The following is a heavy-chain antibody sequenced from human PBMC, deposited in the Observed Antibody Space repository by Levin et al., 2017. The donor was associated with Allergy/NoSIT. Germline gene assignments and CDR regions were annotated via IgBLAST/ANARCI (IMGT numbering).Heavy chain of an antibody. V-gene: IGHV5-51*04. CDR1: GYSFTSYW. CDR2: IYPGDSDT. CDR3: ARRGTRDYYYYMDV. D-gene: IGHD1-1*01. Sequence: KVSCQGSGYSFTSYWIGWVRQMPGKGLEWMGIIYPGDSDTRYSPSFQGQVTLSADKPISTAYLQWSSLKASDTAIYYCARRGTRDYYYYMDVWGKGTTVTVSS. J-gene: IGHJ6*03.